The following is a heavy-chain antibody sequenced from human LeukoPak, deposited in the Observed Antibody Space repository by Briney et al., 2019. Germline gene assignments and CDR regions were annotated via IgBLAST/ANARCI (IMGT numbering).Heavy chain of an antibody. V-gene: IGHV3-33*06. CDR1: GFTYSHFG. D-gene: IGHD4-11*01. CDR3: SKDAQRGLDYSNSLEY. CDR2: IWSDGTEK. Sequence: PGGSLRLSCTASGFTYSHFGMHWVRQAPGKGLEWVAVIWSDGTEKYYGDAVKGRFTISRDNSRNTLYLQMNNLGDDDTAVYYCSKDAQRGLDYSNSLEYWGQGTLVIVSS. J-gene: IGHJ4*02.